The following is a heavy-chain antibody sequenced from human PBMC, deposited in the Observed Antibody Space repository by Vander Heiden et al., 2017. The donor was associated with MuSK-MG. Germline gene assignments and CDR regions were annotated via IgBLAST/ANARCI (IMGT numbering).Heavy chain of an antibody. CDR1: GFSLNTRGVG. V-gene: IGHV2-5*02. D-gene: IGHD2-21*02. CDR3: GRSYCGGDCSSGYFYGVDV. CDR2: IYWDDDK. J-gene: IGHJ6*02. Sequence: QITLKESGPTLVKPTQTLTLTCTLPGFSLNTRGVGVGWIRQPPGKTLEWLALIYWDDDKRYRPSLKSRLIVTRDTSKKQVVLTMTNMDPVDTATYYCGRSYCGGDCSSGYFYGVDVWGQGTTVTVSS.